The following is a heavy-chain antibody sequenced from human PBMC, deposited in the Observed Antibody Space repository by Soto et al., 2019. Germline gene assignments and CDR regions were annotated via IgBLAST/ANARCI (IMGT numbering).Heavy chain of an antibody. J-gene: IGHJ6*02. D-gene: IGHD6-13*01. V-gene: IGHV6-1*01. Sequence: SQTLSLTCAISGDSVSSNSAGWNWIRQSPSRGLEWLGRTYYRSKWYNDYAVSVKSRITINPDTSKNQFSLQLNSVAPEDTAVYYCARDSSTWAYYYYGMDVWGQGTTVTVSS. CDR3: ARDSSTWAYYYYGMDV. CDR2: TYYRSKWYN. CDR1: GDSVSSNSAG.